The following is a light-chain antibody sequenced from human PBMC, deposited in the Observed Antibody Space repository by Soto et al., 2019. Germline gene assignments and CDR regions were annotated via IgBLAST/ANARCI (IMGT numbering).Light chain of an antibody. Sequence: NVLTQSPCTLSLSPGERATVSCRASQSVSSSYLAWYQQKPGQAPRLLIYGASNRATGIPARFSGSGSGTDFTLTISSLEPEDFAVYYCQQHFNGPITVCQGARLEIK. CDR3: QQHFNGPIT. CDR1: QSVSSSY. CDR2: GAS. V-gene: IGKV3D-20*02. J-gene: IGKJ5*01.